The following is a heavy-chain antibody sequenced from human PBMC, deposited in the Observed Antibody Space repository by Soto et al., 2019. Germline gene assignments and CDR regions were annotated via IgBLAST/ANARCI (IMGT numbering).Heavy chain of an antibody. D-gene: IGHD2-21*02. V-gene: IGHV4-59*08. Sequence: SETLSLTCTVSGGSISSYYWSWIRQPPGKGLEWIGYIYYSGSTNYNPSLKSRVTMSVDTSKNQFSLKLSSVTAADTAVYYCARHDPQTYCGGDCYYFFDYWGQGTLVTVSS. J-gene: IGHJ4*02. CDR2: IYYSGST. CDR3: ARHDPQTYCGGDCYYFFDY. CDR1: GGSISSYY.